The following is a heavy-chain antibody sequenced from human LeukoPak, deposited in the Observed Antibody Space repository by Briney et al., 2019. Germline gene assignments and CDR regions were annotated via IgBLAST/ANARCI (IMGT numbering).Heavy chain of an antibody. J-gene: IGHJ4*02. D-gene: IGHD2-15*01. CDR2: IYSGGST. Sequence: GGSLRLSCAASGFTVSSNYMSWVRQAPGKGLEWVSVIYSGGSTYYADSVKGRFTISRDNSKNTLYLQMNSLRAEDTAVYYCARAYCSGGSCYLTRIDYWGQGTLVTVSS. CDR1: GFTVSSNY. CDR3: ARAYCSGGSCYLTRIDY. V-gene: IGHV3-53*01.